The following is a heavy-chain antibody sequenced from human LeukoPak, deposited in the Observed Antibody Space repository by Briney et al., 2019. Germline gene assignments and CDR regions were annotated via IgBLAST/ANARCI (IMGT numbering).Heavy chain of an antibody. Sequence: PSETLSLTCTVSGGSISSYYWSWIRQPPGQGLEWIGYIYYSGSTNYNPSLKSRVTIPVDTSKNQFSLKLSSVTAADTAVYYCARVGIAAAGSESDYWGQGTLVTVSS. CDR2: IYYSGST. CDR1: GGSISSYY. V-gene: IGHV4-59*01. CDR3: ARVGIAAAGSESDY. D-gene: IGHD6-13*01. J-gene: IGHJ4*02.